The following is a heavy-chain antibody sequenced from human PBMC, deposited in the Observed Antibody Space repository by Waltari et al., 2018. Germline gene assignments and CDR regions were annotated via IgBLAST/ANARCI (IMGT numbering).Heavy chain of an antibody. J-gene: IGHJ6*03. CDR1: GGTFSSYA. CDR2: IIPIFGTA. D-gene: IGHD3-10*01. CDR3: ARANYGVATPLYYYYYMDV. Sequence: QVQLVQSGAEVKKPGSSVKVSCKASGGTFSSYAISWVRQAPGQGLEWMGGIIPIFGTANYAQKFQGRVTITADKSTSTAYMELSSLRSEDTAVYYCARANYGVATPLYYYYYMDVWGKGTTVTVSS. V-gene: IGHV1-69*14.